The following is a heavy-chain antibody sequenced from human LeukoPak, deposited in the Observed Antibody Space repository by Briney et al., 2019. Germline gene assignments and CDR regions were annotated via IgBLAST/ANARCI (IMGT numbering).Heavy chain of an antibody. CDR2: IRNSGGNS. Sequence: GGSLRLSCAASGFTFSSYGMSWVRQAPGKGLEWVSAIRNSGGNSYYADSVKDRFTIARDNSKNTLYLQMNSLRAEDTAVYYCAKLRSQWLVPFGYWGQGTLVTVSS. J-gene: IGHJ4*02. CDR1: GFTFSSYG. V-gene: IGHV3-23*01. CDR3: AKLRSQWLVPFGY. D-gene: IGHD6-19*01.